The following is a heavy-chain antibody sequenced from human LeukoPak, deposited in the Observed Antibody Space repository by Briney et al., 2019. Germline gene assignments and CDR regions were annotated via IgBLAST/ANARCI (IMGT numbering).Heavy chain of an antibody. J-gene: IGHJ4*02. CDR3: ARGYYNFWRGYRAEYYFDY. V-gene: IGHV3-11*04. CDR1: GFTFSDYY. CDR2: ISSSGSTI. D-gene: IGHD3-3*01. Sequence: GGSLRLSCAASGFTFSDYYMSWIRQAPGKGLEWVSYISSSGSTIYYADSLKGRFTISRDNAKNSLYLQMNSLRAEDTAVYYCARGYYNFWRGYRAEYYFDYWGQGTLVTVSS.